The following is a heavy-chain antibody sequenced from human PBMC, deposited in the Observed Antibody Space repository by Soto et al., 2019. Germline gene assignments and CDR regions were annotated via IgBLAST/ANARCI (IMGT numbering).Heavy chain of an antibody. J-gene: IGHJ6*02. Sequence: GASVKVSCKASGYTFTSYDINWVRQATGQGLEWMGWINPDTDDTHYAQKFQGRLIMTRDTSINTVYMELSRLTSDDTAVYYCARDYFDRSGLYGMDLWGQGTTVTVSS. D-gene: IGHD3-22*01. CDR2: INPDTDDT. CDR1: GYTFTSYD. V-gene: IGHV1-2*02. CDR3: ARDYFDRSGLYGMDL.